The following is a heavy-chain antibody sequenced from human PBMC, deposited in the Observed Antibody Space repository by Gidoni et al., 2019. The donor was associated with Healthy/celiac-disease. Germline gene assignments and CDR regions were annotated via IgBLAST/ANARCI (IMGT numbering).Heavy chain of an antibody. CDR1: GFTFSSCA. V-gene: IGHV3-23*04. Sequence: VQLVESGGGLVQPGGSLTLSCAASGFTFSSCARSWVRQAPGKGLEWVSAIGGSVGSTYYADSVKGRFTISRDNSKNTLYLQMNSLRAEDTAVYDCAKDEWELPYYWGQGTLVTVSS. CDR3: AKDEWELPYY. D-gene: IGHD1-26*01. J-gene: IGHJ4*02. CDR2: IGGSVGST.